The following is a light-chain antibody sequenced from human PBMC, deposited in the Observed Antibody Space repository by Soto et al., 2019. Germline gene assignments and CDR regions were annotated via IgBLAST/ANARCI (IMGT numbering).Light chain of an antibody. Sequence: DIQMTQSPPSLSASVGDRVTITCRASQSISSYLNWYLQKPGKAPKLLIYAASTLQSGVPSRFSGSGSGTDFTLTISSLQPEDFATYYCQQSHGIPYTFGQGTKLESK. CDR2: AAS. CDR1: QSISSY. CDR3: QQSHGIPYT. V-gene: IGKV1-39*01. J-gene: IGKJ2*01.